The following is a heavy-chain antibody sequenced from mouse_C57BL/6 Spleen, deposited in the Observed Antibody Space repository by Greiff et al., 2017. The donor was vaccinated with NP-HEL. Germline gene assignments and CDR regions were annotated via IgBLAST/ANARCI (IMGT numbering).Heavy chain of an antibody. CDR2: INPNNGGT. D-gene: IGHD2-5*01. CDR1: GYTFTDYN. CDR3: ARRGYSNYAYYFDY. V-gene: IGHV1-18*01. Sequence: EVQLQQSGPELVKPGASVKIPCKASGYTFTDYNMDWVKQSHGKSLEWIGDINPNNGGTIYNQKFKGKATLTVDKSSSTAYMELRSLTSEDTAVYYCARRGYSNYAYYFDYWGQGTTLTFSS. J-gene: IGHJ2*01.